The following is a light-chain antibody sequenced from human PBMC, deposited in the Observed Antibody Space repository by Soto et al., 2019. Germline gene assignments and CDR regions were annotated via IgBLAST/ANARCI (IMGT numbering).Light chain of an antibody. J-gene: IGKJ5*01. CDR1: QSVSSF. CDR3: QQCNDWHLIT. CDR2: DAS. Sequence: EIVMTQSPATLSVSPGERATLSCRASQSVSSFLAGYQQKPGQAPRLLIYDASTRATGVPARFSGSGSGTEFALTISSLQSEDFAVYYCQQCNDWHLITFGQGTRLEAK. V-gene: IGKV3-15*01.